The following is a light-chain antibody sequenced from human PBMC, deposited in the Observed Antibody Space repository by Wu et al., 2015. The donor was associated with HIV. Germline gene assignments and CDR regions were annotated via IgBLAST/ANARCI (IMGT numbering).Light chain of an antibody. CDR1: QGIDSA. CDR2: DAS. J-gene: IGKJ1*01. CDR3: QQYVSYSAWT. V-gene: IGKV1-13*02. Sequence: AIQLTQSPSSLSASVGDRVTITCRASQGIDSALAWYQQKPGKAPRLLIYDASTLESGVSSRFSGSRSGTEFNLTITSLQPDDFGTYYCQQYVSYSAWTFGLGTKVEIK.